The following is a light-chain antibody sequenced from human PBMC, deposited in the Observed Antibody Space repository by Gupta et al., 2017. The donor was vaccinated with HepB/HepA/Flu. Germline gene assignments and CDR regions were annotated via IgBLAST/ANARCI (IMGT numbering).Light chain of an antibody. V-gene: IGKV3D-11*01. CDR2: DAS. J-gene: IGKJ4*02. Sequence: EIVLTQSPATLSLSPGERATLSCRASQGVSSYLAWYQQRPGQAPRLLIYDASNRATGIPARFSGSGSGTDFTLTISRLEPEDVAVYYWQLRSNWQPFGGGTLVEIK. CDR3: QLRSNWQP. CDR1: QGVSSY.